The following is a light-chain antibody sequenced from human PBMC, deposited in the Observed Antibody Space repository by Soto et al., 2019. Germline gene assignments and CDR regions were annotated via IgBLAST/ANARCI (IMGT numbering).Light chain of an antibody. CDR2: WAS. CDR3: QQYYSTPYT. J-gene: IGKJ2*01. V-gene: IGKV4-1*01. CDR1: QSVLYSSNNENY. Sequence: DIVMTQSPDSLAVSLGERATINCKSSQSVLYSSNNENYLAWYQQKPGQPPKLLIYWASTRESGVPDRFSGSGSGTDFTLTISSLQAEDVAVYYCQQYYSTPYTFGQGNKLEIK.